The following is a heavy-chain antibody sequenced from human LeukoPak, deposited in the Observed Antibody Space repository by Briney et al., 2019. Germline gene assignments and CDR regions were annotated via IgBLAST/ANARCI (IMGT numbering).Heavy chain of an antibody. Sequence: TLSLTCTVSGGSISSGSYYWSWIRQPAGKGLEWIGRIYTSGSTNYNPSLKSRVTISVDTSKNQFSLKLSSVTAADTAVYYCAREGNYYDFWSGYYDYWGQGTLVTVSS. D-gene: IGHD3-3*01. CDR1: GGSISSGSYY. CDR3: AREGNYYDFWSGYYDY. J-gene: IGHJ4*02. CDR2: IYTSGST. V-gene: IGHV4-61*02.